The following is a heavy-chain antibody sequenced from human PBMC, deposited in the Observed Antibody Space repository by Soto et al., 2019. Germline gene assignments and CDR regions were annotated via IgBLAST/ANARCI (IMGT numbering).Heavy chain of an antibody. D-gene: IGHD3-3*02. CDR1: GYTFTDHA. CDR2: INVGNGNT. CDR3: AREGAHFASLDL. J-gene: IGHJ4*02. V-gene: IGHV1-3*01. Sequence: ASVKVSCKASGYTFTDHAIHWVRQAPGQGLEWMGWINVGNGNTGYSRKFQGRVTNARDMSATTAYMEVTSLTSDDTAIYYCAREGAHFASLDLWGQGTLVTVS.